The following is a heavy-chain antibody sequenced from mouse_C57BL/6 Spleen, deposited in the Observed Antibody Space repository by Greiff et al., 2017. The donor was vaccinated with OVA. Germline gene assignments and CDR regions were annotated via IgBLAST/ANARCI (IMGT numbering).Heavy chain of an antibody. CDR3: RCIYDDYEGYFDD. CDR1: GYAFSGYW. Sequence: VQLQQSGAELVKPGASVKISCKASGYAFSGYWMNWVKQRPGKGLEWIGQIYPGDGDTNYNGKFKGKATLTADKSSSTAYMQLSSLTSEDSAVYFCRCIYDDYEGYFDDWGKGTTVTVSS. J-gene: IGHJ2*01. CDR2: IYPGDGDT. V-gene: IGHV1-80*01. D-gene: IGHD2-4*01.